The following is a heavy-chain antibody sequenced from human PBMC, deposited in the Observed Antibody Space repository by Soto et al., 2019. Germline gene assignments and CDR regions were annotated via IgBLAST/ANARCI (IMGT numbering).Heavy chain of an antibody. D-gene: IGHD3-10*01. CDR3: ARMVRGLFIKDFDY. CDR2: IHNSGSP. CDR1: VPSIYTGGYF. Sequence: SETLSLTCSVSVPSIYTGGYFWSWIRQSPGKGLEWIGHIHNSGSPYNNPSLKSRVTISADTSKSQVVLTMTNMDPVDTATYYCARMVRGLFIKDFDYWGPGTLVTVSS. V-gene: IGHV4-30-4*01. J-gene: IGHJ4*02.